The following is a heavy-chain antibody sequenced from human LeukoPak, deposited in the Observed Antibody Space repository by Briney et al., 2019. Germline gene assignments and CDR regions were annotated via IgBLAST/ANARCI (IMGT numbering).Heavy chain of an antibody. CDR1: GGTFSSNA. D-gene: IGHD6-13*01. Sequence: ASVKVSCKASGGTFSSNAISWVRQAPGQGLEWMGRIIPILGIANYAQKFQGRVTITADKSTSTAYMELSSVTAADTAVYYCARGAIMYSSSFWFDYWGQGTLVTVSS. J-gene: IGHJ4*02. CDR3: ARGAIMYSSSFWFDY. V-gene: IGHV1-69*04. CDR2: IIPILGIA.